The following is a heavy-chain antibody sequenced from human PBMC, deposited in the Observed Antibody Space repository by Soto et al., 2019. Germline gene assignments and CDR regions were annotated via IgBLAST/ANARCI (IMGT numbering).Heavy chain of an antibody. V-gene: IGHV3-33*01. CDR3: VRDLLGSGGHFDY. CDR1: GFIFSSFG. D-gene: IGHD7-27*01. J-gene: IGHJ4*02. Sequence: SLRLSCAAPGFIFSSFGMHWVRQAPGKGLEWVAHIWYDGSNTYYADSVKGRFTISRDNSRNTVYLQMNSLRAEDTAVYHCVRDLLGSGGHFDYWGQGTPVTVSS. CDR2: IWYDGSNT.